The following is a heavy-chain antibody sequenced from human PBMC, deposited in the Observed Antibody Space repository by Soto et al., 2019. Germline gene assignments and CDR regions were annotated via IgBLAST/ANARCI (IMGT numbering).Heavy chain of an antibody. CDR2: IYYSGST. V-gene: IGHV4-31*03. J-gene: IGHJ5*02. CDR1: GGSISSGGYY. Sequence: SETLSLTCTVSGGSISSGGYYWSWIRQHPGKGLEWIGYIYYSGSTYYNPSLKSRVTISVDTSKNQFSLKLSSVTAADTAVYYCARIEHDCTNGVCYRLRGANWFDPWGQGTLVTVSS. D-gene: IGHD2-8*01. CDR3: ARIEHDCTNGVCYRLRGANWFDP.